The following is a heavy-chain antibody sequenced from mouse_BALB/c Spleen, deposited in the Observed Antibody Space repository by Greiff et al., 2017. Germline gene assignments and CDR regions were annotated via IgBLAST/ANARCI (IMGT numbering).Heavy chain of an antibody. D-gene: IGHD2-1*01. Sequence: VNLVESGPGLVAPSQSLSITCTVSGFSLTSYGVHWVRQPPGKGLEWLGVIWAGGSTNYNSALMSRLSISKDNSKSQVFLKMNSLQTDDTAMYYCAREGNYGFAYWGQGTLVTVSA. J-gene: IGHJ3*01. CDR2: IWAGGST. V-gene: IGHV2-9*02. CDR3: AREGNYGFAY. CDR1: GFSLTSYG.